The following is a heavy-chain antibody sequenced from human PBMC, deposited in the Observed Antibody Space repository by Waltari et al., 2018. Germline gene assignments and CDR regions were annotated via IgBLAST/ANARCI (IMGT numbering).Heavy chain of an antibody. CDR3: ARAEVFCSSTSCSDYYYYYMDV. CDR2: INHSGST. D-gene: IGHD2-2*01. Sequence: QVQLQQWGAGLLKPSETLSLTCAVYGGSFSGYYWSWIRQPPGQGLEWIGEINHSGSTNYNPSLKSRVTISVDTSKNQFSLKLSSVTAADTAVYYCARAEVFCSSTSCSDYYYYYMDVWGKGTTVTVSS. J-gene: IGHJ6*03. V-gene: IGHV4-34*01. CDR1: GGSFSGYY.